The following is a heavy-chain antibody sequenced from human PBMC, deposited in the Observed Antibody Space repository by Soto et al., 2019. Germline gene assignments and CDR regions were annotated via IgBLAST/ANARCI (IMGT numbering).Heavy chain of an antibody. V-gene: IGHV3-48*02. CDR1: GFTFSSYS. CDR2: ISSSISTM. D-gene: IGHD5-18*01. Sequence: EVQLVESGGGLVQPGGSLRLSCAASGFTFSSYSMNWVRQAPGKGLEWLSYISSSISTMHYADSVKGRFTISRDNAKNSLYLQITSMRDADTAVYYCAREVRDTAVADFDYWGQGTLVTVSS. J-gene: IGHJ4*02. CDR3: AREVRDTAVADFDY.